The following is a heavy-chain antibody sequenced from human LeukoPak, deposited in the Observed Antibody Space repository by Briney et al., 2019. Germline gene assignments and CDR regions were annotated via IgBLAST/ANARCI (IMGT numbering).Heavy chain of an antibody. Sequence: GGSLRLSCAASGFTFTTYGMHWVRQAPGKGLEWVAVISYDGSAKYYADSVKGRFTISRDNSKFTLYLQVNSLRAEDTAVYYCAKGLDCTTTSCYHPLFDYWGQGTLVTVSS. CDR2: ISYDGSAK. CDR1: GFTFTTYG. V-gene: IGHV3-30*18. D-gene: IGHD2-2*01. CDR3: AKGLDCTTTSCYHPLFDY. J-gene: IGHJ4*02.